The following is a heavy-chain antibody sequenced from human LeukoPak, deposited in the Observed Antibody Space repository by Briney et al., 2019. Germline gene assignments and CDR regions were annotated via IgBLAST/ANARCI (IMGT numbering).Heavy chain of an antibody. J-gene: IGHJ1*01. V-gene: IGHV3-23*01. Sequence: GGSLRLSCAASGFTFSSYAMSWVRQAPGKGLEWVSAISGSGGSTYYADSVKGRFTISRDNSKNTLYLQMNSLRAEDTAVYYCARDGDRVGATTAEYFQHWGQGTLVTVSS. D-gene: IGHD1-26*01. CDR2: ISGSGGST. CDR1: GFTFSSYA. CDR3: ARDGDRVGATTAEYFQH.